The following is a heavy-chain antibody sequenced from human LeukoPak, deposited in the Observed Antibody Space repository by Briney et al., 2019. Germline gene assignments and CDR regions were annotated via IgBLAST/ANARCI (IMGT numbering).Heavy chain of an antibody. CDR2: ISYDGSNK. Sequence: PGGSLRLACAASGFTFSSYAMHWVRQAPGKGLEWVAVISYDGSNKYYADSVKGRFTISRDNSKNTLYLQTNSLRAEDTAVYYCARDPDSSGSAYYFDYWGQGTLVTVSS. CDR3: ARDPDSSGSAYYFDY. V-gene: IGHV3-30-3*01. J-gene: IGHJ4*02. CDR1: GFTFSSYA. D-gene: IGHD6-19*01.